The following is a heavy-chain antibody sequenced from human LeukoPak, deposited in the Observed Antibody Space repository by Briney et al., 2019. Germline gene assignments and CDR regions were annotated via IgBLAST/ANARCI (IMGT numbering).Heavy chain of an antibody. Sequence: PGGSLRLSCAASGFTFSSSAMSWVRQAPGKGLEWVSAISNNGGYTYYADSVQGRFTISRDNSKSTLCLQMNSLRAEDTAVYYCARARQYYYFDYWGQGTLVTVSS. CDR3: ARARQYYYFDY. CDR1: GFTFSSSA. CDR2: ISNNGGYT. V-gene: IGHV3-23*01. J-gene: IGHJ4*02. D-gene: IGHD2/OR15-2a*01.